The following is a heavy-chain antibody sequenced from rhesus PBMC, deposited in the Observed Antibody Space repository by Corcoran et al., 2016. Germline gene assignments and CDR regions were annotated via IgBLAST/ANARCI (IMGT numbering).Heavy chain of an antibody. CDR3: ARRYSSWSTAYFDY. J-gene: IGHJ4*01. Sequence: QVQLQESGPGLVKPSETLSLTCAVSGYSISSGYYWGWIRQPPGKGLEYIGYISGSSGSTYYNPSLKSRVTISKDPSKNQFSLKLSSVTAADTAVYYCARRYSSWSTAYFDYWGQGVLVTVSS. V-gene: IGHV4-99*01. CDR2: ISGSSGST. CDR1: GYSISSGYY. D-gene: IGHD6-13*01.